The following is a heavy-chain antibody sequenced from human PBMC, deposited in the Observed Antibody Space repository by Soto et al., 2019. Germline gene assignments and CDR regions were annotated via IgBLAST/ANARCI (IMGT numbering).Heavy chain of an antibody. CDR1: GGSVSSGSYY. J-gene: IGHJ4*02. CDR2: IHYSGST. Sequence: SETLSLTCIVSGGSVSSGSYYWGWIRQPPGKGLEWIGSIHYSGSTYYIPSLKSRVTIFVDTSKNQFSLKLTSVTAADTAVYYCAGDREYIGAQLHFWGQGTQVTVSS. CDR3: AGDREYIGAQLHF. D-gene: IGHD5-12*01. V-gene: IGHV4-39*01.